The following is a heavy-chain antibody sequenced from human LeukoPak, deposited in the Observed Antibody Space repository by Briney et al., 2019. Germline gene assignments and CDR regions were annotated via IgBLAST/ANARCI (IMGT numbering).Heavy chain of an antibody. D-gene: IGHD1-1*01. CDR3: ARDPPNWNDGDYFDY. J-gene: IGHJ4*02. Sequence: ASVKVSCKASGYTFTSYYMRWVRQAPGQGLEWMGIINPSGGSTSYAQKFQGRVTMTRDTSTSTVYMELSSLRSEDTAVYYCARDPPNWNDGDYFDYWGQGTLVTVSS. V-gene: IGHV1-46*01. CDR1: GYTFTSYY. CDR2: INPSGGST.